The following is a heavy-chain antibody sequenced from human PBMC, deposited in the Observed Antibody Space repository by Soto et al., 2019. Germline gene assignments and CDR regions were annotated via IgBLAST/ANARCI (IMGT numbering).Heavy chain of an antibody. Sequence: VQLVESGGGVVQPGRSLRLSCAASGFTFSDYAMHWVRQAPGKGLAWVAVVSHDGRNTHYADSVKGRFTIYRDSSKKTVSLEMTSLRAEDTAVYYWAKGGRQWLVTSDFNYWGQGALVTVSS. CDR3: AKGGRQWLVTSDFNY. CDR2: VSHDGRNT. V-gene: IGHV3-30*18. CDR1: GFTFSDYA. J-gene: IGHJ4*02. D-gene: IGHD6-19*01.